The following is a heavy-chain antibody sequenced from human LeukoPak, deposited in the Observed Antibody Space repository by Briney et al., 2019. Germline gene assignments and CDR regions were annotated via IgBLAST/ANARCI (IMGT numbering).Heavy chain of an antibody. Sequence: GGSLRLSCAASGFTFSSYAMSWVRQAPGKGLEWVSAISGSGGSTYYADSVKGRFTISRDNSKSTLYLQMNSLRAEDTAVYYCATHPEEPWPREVWGQGTLVTVSS. CDR1: GFTFSSYA. CDR3: ATHPEEPWPREV. V-gene: IGHV3-23*01. CDR2: ISGSGGST. J-gene: IGHJ4*02. D-gene: IGHD6-19*01.